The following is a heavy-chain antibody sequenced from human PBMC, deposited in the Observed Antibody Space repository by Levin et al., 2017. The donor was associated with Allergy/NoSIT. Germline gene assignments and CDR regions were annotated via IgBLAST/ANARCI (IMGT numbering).Heavy chain of an antibody. CDR3: ARGGKYNWNDCWFDP. D-gene: IGHD1-20*01. CDR1: GGSISSSNW. CDR2: IYHSGST. V-gene: IGHV4-4*02. Sequence: SETLSLTCAVSGGSISSSNWWSWVRQPPGKGLEWIGEIYHSGSTNYNPSLKSRVTISVDKSKNQFSLKLSSVTAADTAVYYCARGGKYNWNDCWFDPWGQGTLVTVSS. J-gene: IGHJ5*02.